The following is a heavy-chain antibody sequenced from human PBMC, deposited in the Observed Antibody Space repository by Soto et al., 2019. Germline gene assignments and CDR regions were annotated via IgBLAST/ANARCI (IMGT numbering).Heavy chain of an antibody. Sequence: GGSLRLSCAASGFTFSSYGMHWVRQAPGKGLEWVAVIWYDGSNKYYADSVKGRFTISRDNSKNTLYLQMNSLRAEDTAVYYCARDKATSSLKGRLYYYYGMDVWGQGTTVTVSS. CDR2: IWYDGSNK. CDR3: ARDKATSSLKGRLYYYYGMDV. V-gene: IGHV3-33*01. J-gene: IGHJ6*02. CDR1: GFTFSSYG. D-gene: IGHD5-12*01.